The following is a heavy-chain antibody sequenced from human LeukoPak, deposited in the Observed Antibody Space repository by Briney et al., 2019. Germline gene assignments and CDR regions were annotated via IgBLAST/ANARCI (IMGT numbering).Heavy chain of an antibody. CDR1: GFTFSSYA. CDR3: AKGLGMVRGVNDYYYGMDV. D-gene: IGHD3-10*01. CDR2: ISGSGGST. V-gene: IGHV3-23*01. J-gene: IGHJ6*02. Sequence: GGSLRLSCAASGFTFSSYAMSWVRQAPGKGLEWVSAISGSGGSTYYADSVKGRFTVSRDNSKNTLYLQMNSLRAEDTAVYYCAKGLGMVRGVNDYYYGMDVWGQGTTVTVSS.